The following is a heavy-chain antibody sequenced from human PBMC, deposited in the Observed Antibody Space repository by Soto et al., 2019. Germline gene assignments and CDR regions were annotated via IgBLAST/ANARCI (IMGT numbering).Heavy chain of an antibody. CDR1: GGSFSGYY. CDR2: INHSGST. D-gene: IGHD5-18*01. V-gene: IGHV4-34*01. J-gene: IGHJ6*04. CDR3: AGLTGVVNSYQYYGLDV. Sequence: SETLSLTCGVYGGSFSGYYWTWIRQPPGTGLEWIGEINHSGSTNYNPSLKSRVTISVDTSKNQFSLKLTPVTAADTAVYYCAGLTGVVNSYQYYGLDVWGKGTTVTVSS.